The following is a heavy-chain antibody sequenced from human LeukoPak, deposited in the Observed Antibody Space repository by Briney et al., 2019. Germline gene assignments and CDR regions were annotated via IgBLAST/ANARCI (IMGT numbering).Heavy chain of an antibody. D-gene: IGHD2-2*02. J-gene: IGHJ5*02. Sequence: ASVKVSCKASGYTFTGYYMHWVRQAPGQGLEWMGWMNPNSGGTNYAQKFQGRVTMTRDTSISTAYMELSRLRSDDTAVYYCARARPFCSSTSCYKGGNWFDPWGQGTLVTVSS. CDR2: MNPNSGGT. CDR1: GYTFTGYY. V-gene: IGHV1-2*02. CDR3: ARARPFCSSTSCYKGGNWFDP.